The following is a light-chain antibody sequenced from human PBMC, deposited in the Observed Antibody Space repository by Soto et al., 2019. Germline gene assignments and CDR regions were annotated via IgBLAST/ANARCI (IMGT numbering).Light chain of an antibody. Sequence: QSVLTQDASVSGCPGQSITICCTGTSSDVGGYNYVSWYQQHPGKAPKLMIFEVSSRPSGVSYRFSGSKSGNTASLTISGLQAEDEADYYCSSYTSSSTLYVFGSGTKVAVL. V-gene: IGLV2-14*01. CDR2: EVS. CDR1: SSDVGGYNY. J-gene: IGLJ1*01. CDR3: SSYTSSSTLYV.